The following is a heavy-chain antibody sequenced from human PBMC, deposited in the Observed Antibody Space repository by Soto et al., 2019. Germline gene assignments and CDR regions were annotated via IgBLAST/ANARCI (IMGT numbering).Heavy chain of an antibody. CDR3: KKRAGGNTGPFDD. CDR1: GFTFDDYA. CDR2: ISRSGDSI. Sequence: GGSLRLSCAASGFTFDDYAMTWVRQAPGKGLEWVSSISRSGDSIHYADSVKGRFTISRDTSKSTLYLQMNSLRAEDTAVYYRKKRAGGNTGPFDDWGQGTLVTVSS. V-gene: IGHV3-23*01. D-gene: IGHD1-1*01. J-gene: IGHJ4*02.